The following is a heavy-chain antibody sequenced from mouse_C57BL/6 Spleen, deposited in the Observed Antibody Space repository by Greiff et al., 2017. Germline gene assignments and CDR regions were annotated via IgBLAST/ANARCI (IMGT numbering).Heavy chain of an antibody. CDR3: ARAEGLLRFAY. CDR2: IDPSDSYT. D-gene: IGHD2-3*01. J-gene: IGHJ3*01. Sequence: QVQLQQPGAELVMPGASVKLSCKASGYTFTSYWMHWVKQRPGQGLEWIGEIDPSDSYTNYNQKFKGKSTLTVDKSSSTAYMQLSSLTSEDSAVYYCARAEGLLRFAYWGQGTLVTVSA. V-gene: IGHV1-69*01. CDR1: GYTFTSYW.